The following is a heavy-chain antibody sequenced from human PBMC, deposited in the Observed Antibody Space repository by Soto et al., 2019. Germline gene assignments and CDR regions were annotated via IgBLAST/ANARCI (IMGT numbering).Heavy chain of an antibody. D-gene: IGHD3-10*01. V-gene: IGHV3-30*03. J-gene: IGHJ4*02. CDR3: VGGQYYFDY. Sequence: QVQLVESGGGVVQPGRSLRLSCAASGFPFSSYGMHWVREAPGKGLEWVAVISYDGSNKYYADSVKGRFTRDNSASTLYLQMNSLRPEDTALYYCVGGQYYFDYRGQGTLVTVSP. CDR1: GFPFSSYG. CDR2: ISYDGSNK.